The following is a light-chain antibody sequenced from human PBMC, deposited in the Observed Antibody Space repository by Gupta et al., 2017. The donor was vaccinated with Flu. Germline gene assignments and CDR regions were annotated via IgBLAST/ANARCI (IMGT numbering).Light chain of an antibody. V-gene: IGLV8-61*01. Sequence: QTVVTQEPSLSVSPGGTVTLTCGLSSGSVSANYFPSWYQQAPGQAPRTLIYSTNSRSSGVPDRFSGSILANTAALTITGAQADDEADYYCVLYLGSDTWVFGGGTKLTVL. CDR2: STN. CDR1: SGSVSANYF. J-gene: IGLJ3*02. CDR3: VLYLGSDTWV.